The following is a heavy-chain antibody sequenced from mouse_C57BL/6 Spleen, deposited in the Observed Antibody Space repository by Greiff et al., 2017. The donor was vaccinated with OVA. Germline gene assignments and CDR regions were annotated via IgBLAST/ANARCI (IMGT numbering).Heavy chain of an antibody. Sequence: VQLQQSGPELVKPGASVKIPCKASGYTFTDYNMDWVKQSHGKSLEWIGDINPNNGGTIYNQKFKGKATLTVDKSSSTAYMELRSLTSEDTAVYYCARSREFITTVVDAMDYWGQGTSVTVSS. CDR3: ARSREFITTVVDAMDY. V-gene: IGHV1-18*01. CDR2: INPNNGGT. CDR1: GYTFTDYN. J-gene: IGHJ4*01. D-gene: IGHD1-1*01.